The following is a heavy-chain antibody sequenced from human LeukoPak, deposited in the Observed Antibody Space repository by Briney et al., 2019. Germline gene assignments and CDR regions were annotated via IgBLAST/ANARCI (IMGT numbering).Heavy chain of an antibody. D-gene: IGHD5-24*01. CDR3: ATEFYSNGYNF. V-gene: IGHV3-15*01. Sequence: GGSLRLSCPRSGFTFSSAWMTWVRQIPGKGLEWVGHIKSRTDGRTTDYAAPVKGRFTISRDDSKNTVYLQMNSLKTEDSAVYFCATEFYSNGYNFWGQGTLVIVSS. CDR1: GFTFSSAW. J-gene: IGHJ4*02. CDR2: IKSRTDGRTT.